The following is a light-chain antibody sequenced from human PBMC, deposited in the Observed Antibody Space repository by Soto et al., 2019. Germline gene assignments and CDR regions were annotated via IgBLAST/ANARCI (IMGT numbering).Light chain of an antibody. CDR3: QKCKVAPFT. V-gene: IGKV1-27*01. Sequence: ILMTQSPSSLSAFVGDRVTITCRASQDIANFLAWYQQKPGKVPKLLIYAASTLQSGVPSRFSGSGSGTDFTLTISSPQPEDVATYYCQKCKVAPFTFGGGTKVDIK. CDR1: QDIANF. J-gene: IGKJ4*01. CDR2: AAS.